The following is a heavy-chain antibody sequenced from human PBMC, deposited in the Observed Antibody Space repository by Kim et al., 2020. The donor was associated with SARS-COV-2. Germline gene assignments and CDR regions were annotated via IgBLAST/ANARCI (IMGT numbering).Heavy chain of an antibody. Sequence: SVKVSCKASGGTFSSYALSWVRQAPGQGLEWMGGIIPVFGTANYAQKFQGRVTITADESTSTAYMELSSLRSEDTAVYYCASEGRPDLYCAGDCFDAFDTWGQGTMVTVSS. D-gene: IGHD2-21*02. CDR2: IIPVFGTA. CDR1: GGTFSSYA. J-gene: IGHJ3*02. CDR3: ASEGRPDLYCAGDCFDAFDT. V-gene: IGHV1-69*13.